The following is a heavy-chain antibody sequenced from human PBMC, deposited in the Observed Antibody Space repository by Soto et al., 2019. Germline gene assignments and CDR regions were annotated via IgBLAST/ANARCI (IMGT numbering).Heavy chain of an antibody. CDR2: VNPNNGDT. D-gene: IGHD2-21*01. J-gene: IGHJ4*02. CDR1: GYTFSKYD. V-gene: IGHV1-8*01. CDR3: EQIVRECCAVDFDY. Sequence: QVQLVQSGAELKKPGASVKVSCKASGYTFSKYDMNWVRQATGQVPEWLGWVNPNNGDTGYAQKSQGRVTLTTDISTTTAYMEPTIPRSEGTPSSYFEQIVRECCAVDFDYWGQGTVITVSS.